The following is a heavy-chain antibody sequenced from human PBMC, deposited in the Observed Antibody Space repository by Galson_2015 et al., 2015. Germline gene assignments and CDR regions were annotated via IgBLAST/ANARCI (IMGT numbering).Heavy chain of an antibody. V-gene: IGHV3-15*01. CDR2: IKSKTDGGTT. CDR3: TTVLGGYCSGGSCYEGIGWFDP. J-gene: IGHJ5*02. Sequence: SLRLSCAASGFTFSNAWMSWVRQAPGKGLEWVGRIKSKTDGGTTDYAAPVKGRFTISRDDSKNTLYPQMNSLKTEDTAVYYCTTVLGGYCSGGSCYEGIGWFDPWGQGTLVTVSS. D-gene: IGHD2-15*01. CDR1: GFTFSNAW.